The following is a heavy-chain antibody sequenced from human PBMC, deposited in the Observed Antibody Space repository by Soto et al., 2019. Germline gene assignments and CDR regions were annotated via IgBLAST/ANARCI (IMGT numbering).Heavy chain of an antibody. J-gene: IGHJ6*02. CDR3: ARQGFGPLHGLVDV. CDR2: VHHSWGS. V-gene: IGHV4-59*08. Sequence: QVQLQESGPGLVKPSETLSLSCTVSGGSISSYYWSWFRQSPGKRMEWIGYVHHSWGSSYNPSLQSRVARYLDTSKSQFSLKVTSVTATDTAVYYCARQGFGPLHGLVDVWGQGTTVTVSS. CDR1: GGSISSYY. D-gene: IGHD3-10*01.